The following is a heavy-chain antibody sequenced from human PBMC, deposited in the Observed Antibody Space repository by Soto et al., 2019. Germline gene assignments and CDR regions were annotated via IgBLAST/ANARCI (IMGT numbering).Heavy chain of an antibody. CDR2: ISAYNGNT. V-gene: IGHV1-18*01. D-gene: IGHD1-26*01. J-gene: IGHJ6*02. Sequence: QVQLVQSGAEVKKPGASMKVSCKASGYTFTSYGINWVRQAPGQGLEWMGWISAYNGNTNYAQKLQGRVTMTTDTSTSTADMELRSLRSDDTAVYYCARVWVGTTFAYYYGMDVWGQGTTVTVSS. CDR1: GYTFTSYG. CDR3: ARVWVGTTFAYYYGMDV.